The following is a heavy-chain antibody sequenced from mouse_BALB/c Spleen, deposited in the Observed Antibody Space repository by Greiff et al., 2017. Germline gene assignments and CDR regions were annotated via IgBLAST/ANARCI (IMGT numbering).Heavy chain of an antibody. CDR2: IWAGGST. V-gene: IGHV2-9*02. CDR3: ARDSITTATWFAY. J-gene: IGHJ3*01. Sequence: VQLKESGPGLVAPSQSLSITCTVSGFSLTSYGVHWVRQPPGKGLEWLGVIWAGGSTNYNSALMSRLSISKDNSKSQVFLKMNSLQTDDTAMYYCARDSITTATWFAYWGQGTLVTVSA. D-gene: IGHD1-2*01. CDR1: GFSLTSYG.